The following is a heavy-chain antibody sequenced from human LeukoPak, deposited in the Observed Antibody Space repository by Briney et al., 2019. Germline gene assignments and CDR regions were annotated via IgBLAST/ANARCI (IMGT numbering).Heavy chain of an antibody. CDR3: ARDRVASSSWYLAPYYFDY. V-gene: IGHV1-2*02. CDR1: GYTFTGYY. D-gene: IGHD6-13*01. Sequence: ASVKVSCKASGYTFTGYYMHWVRQAPGQGLEWMGWINPNSGGTNYAQKFQGRVTMTRDTSISTAYMELSMLRSDDTAVYYCARDRVASSSWYLAPYYFDYWGQGTLVAVSS. CDR2: INPNSGGT. J-gene: IGHJ4*02.